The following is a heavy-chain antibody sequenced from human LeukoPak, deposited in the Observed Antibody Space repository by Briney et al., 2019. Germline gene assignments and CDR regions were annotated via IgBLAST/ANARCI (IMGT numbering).Heavy chain of an antibody. V-gene: IGHV4-38-2*02. J-gene: IGHJ3*02. D-gene: IGHD1-7*01. CDR2: IYHSGST. CDR3: ARDLWVTGTTGAFDI. CDR1: GYSISSGYY. Sequence: PSETLSLTCTVSGYSISSGYYWGWIRQPPGKGLEWIGSIYHSGSTYYNPSLKSRVTISVDTSKNQFSLKLSSVTAADTAVYYCARDLWVTGTTGAFDIWGQGTMVTVSS.